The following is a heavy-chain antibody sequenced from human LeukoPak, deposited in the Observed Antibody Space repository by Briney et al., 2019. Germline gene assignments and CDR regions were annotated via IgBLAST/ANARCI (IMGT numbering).Heavy chain of an antibody. V-gene: IGHV1-24*01. CDR1: GYTLTELS. J-gene: IGHJ5*02. Sequence: ASVKVSCKVSGYTLTELSMHWVRQAPGKGLEWMGGFEPEDGETIYAQKFQGRVTMPEDTSTDTAYMELSSLRSEDTAVYYCATEPQFNWFDPWGQGTLVTVSS. CDR3: ATEPQFNWFDP. CDR2: FEPEDGET.